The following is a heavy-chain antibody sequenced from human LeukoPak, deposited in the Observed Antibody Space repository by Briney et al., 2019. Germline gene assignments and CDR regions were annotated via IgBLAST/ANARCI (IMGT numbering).Heavy chain of an antibody. D-gene: IGHD6-25*01. CDR1: GFTFSTYG. CDR2: ISYDGSNK. J-gene: IGHJ5*02. Sequence: PGRSLILSCAASGFTFSTYGMHWVRRAPGKGLEWVAVISYDGSNKFYADSVKGRFTISRDNSNNTLYLQMDSLRVEDTAVYYCAKAASNWFDPWGQGTLVTVSS. CDR3: AKAASNWFDP. V-gene: IGHV3-30*18.